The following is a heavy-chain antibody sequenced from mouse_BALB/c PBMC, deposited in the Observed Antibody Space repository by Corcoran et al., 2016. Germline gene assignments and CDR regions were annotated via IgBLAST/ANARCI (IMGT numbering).Heavy chain of an antibody. V-gene: IGHV1-18*01. CDR2: INPNNGGT. CDR3: ARSWNDCYYVVDY. D-gene: IGHD2-3*01. CDR1: GYTFPEYT. J-gene: IGHJ2*01. Sequence: EVQLQQSGPELVKHGASVKISCMTSGYTFPEYTMHWVKKRHGTSLEWIGGINPNNGGTSYHQKFKGKATLTVDNSSSTAYMELRSLTSDDSAVYYCARSWNDCYYVVDYWGQGTTLTVSS.